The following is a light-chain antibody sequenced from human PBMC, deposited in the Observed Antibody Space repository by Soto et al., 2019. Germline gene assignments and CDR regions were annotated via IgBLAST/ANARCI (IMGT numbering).Light chain of an antibody. CDR2: AAS. V-gene: IGKV1-27*01. Sequence: DIQMTQSPSSLSASVGDRVTITCRAGQDINIYLAWYQQKPGKVPKLLISAASTLQSGVPSRFSVSGSGTDFTLTISSLQPADVATYYCQKYDGAPLTFGGGTKVEIK. CDR1: QDINIY. J-gene: IGKJ4*01. CDR3: QKYDGAPLT.